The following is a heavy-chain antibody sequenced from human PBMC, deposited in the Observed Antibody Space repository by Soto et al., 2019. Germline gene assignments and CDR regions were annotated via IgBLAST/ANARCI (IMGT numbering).Heavy chain of an antibody. J-gene: IGHJ5*02. CDR1: GAALNSGNYY. CDR3: AILRIATNNYKWFDP. CDR2: IYVTGAV. V-gene: IGHV4-31*03. D-gene: IGHD2-21*01. Sequence: SETLSLTCSVSGAALNSGNYYWSWIRQVPGKGLEWIGHIYVTGAVDYNPSLRDRITISQDTSERQFSLNLRLVTAADTAVYYCAILRIATNNYKWFDPWGQGTLVTVSS.